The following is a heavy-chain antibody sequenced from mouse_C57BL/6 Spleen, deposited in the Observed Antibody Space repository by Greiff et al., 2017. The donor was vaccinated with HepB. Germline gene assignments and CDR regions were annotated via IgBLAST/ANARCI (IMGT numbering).Heavy chain of an antibody. CDR2: IDPSDSET. D-gene: IGHD2-4*01. Sequence: QVQLQQPGAELVRPGSSVKLSCKASGYTFTSYWMHWVKQRPIQGLEWIGNIDPSDSETHYNQKFKDKATLTVDKSSSTAYMQLSSLTSEDSAVYYCARSYYYDYDDVFYFDYWGQGTTLTVSS. CDR3: ARSYYYDYDDVFYFDY. V-gene: IGHV1-52*01. CDR1: GYTFTSYW. J-gene: IGHJ2*01.